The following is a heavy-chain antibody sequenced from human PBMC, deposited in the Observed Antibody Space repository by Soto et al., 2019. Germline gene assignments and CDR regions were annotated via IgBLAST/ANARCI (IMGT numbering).Heavy chain of an antibody. CDR3: ACSVLAAGQMLGWFDP. Sequence: QVQLVQSGAEVKKPGSSVKVSCKASGGTFSSYAISWVRQAPGRGLEWMGGIIPIFGTANYAQKFQGRVTITADESMSTAYMELSSLRSEDTAVYYCACSVLAAGQMLGWFDPWGQGTLVTVSS. CDR2: IIPIFGTA. D-gene: IGHD6-13*01. V-gene: IGHV1-69*01. CDR1: GGTFSSYA. J-gene: IGHJ5*02.